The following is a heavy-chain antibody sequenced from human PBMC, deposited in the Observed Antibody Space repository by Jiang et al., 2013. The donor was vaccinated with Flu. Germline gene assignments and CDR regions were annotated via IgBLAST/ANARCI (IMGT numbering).Heavy chain of an antibody. CDR1: GYTLTELS. J-gene: IGHJ4*02. CDR3: ATLYEDYYDSGLVVDY. D-gene: IGHD3-22*01. V-gene: IGHV1-24*01. Sequence: GAEVKKPGASVKVSCKVSGYTLTELSMHWVRQAPGKGLEWMGGFDPEDGETIYAQKFQGRVTMTEDTSTDTAYMELSSLRSEDAAVYYCATLYEDYYDSGLVVDYWGQGTLVTVSS. CDR2: FDPEDGET.